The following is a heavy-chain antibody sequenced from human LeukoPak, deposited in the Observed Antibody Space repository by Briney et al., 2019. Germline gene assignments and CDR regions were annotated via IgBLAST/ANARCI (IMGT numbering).Heavy chain of an antibody. Sequence: SETLSLTCAVYGGSITGYYWSWMRQTPGRGLEWVGEIHYTGATSYNPSLKSRATISTDTSKNQFSLRLSSVTAADTAVYYCARGNILTGYCFDFWGQGALVTVSS. D-gene: IGHD3-9*01. J-gene: IGHJ4*02. V-gene: IGHV4-34*01. CDR3: ARGNILTGYCFDF. CDR1: GGSITGYY. CDR2: IHYTGAT.